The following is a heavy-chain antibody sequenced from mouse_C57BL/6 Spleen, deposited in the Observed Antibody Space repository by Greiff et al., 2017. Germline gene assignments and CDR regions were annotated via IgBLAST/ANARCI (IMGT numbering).Heavy chain of an antibody. CDR1: GYAFSSYW. Sequence: QVQLQQSGAELVKPGASVKISCKASGYAFSSYWMNWVKQRPGKGLEWIGQIYPGDGDTNYNGKFKGKATLTADKSSSTAYMQLSSLTSEDSAVYFCASYYYGSSYRRNAMDYWGQGTSVTVSS. CDR3: ASYYYGSSYRRNAMDY. CDR2: IYPGDGDT. D-gene: IGHD1-1*01. V-gene: IGHV1-80*01. J-gene: IGHJ4*01.